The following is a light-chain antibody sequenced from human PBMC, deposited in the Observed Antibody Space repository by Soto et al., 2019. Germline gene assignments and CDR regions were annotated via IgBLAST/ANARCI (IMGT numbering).Light chain of an antibody. J-gene: IGLJ2*01. CDR1: SSDVGGYNY. V-gene: IGLV2-11*01. Sequence: ALTQPRSVSGSPGQSVTISCTGTSSDVGGYNYVSWYQQHPGKAPKLMIYDVTMRPSGVPDRFSGSKSVNTASLTISGLQAEDEADYYCCSYAGNYVVFGGGTKLTVL. CDR3: CSYAGNYVV. CDR2: DVT.